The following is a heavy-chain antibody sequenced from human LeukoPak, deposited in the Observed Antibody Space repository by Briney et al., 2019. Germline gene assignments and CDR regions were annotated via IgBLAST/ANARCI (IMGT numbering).Heavy chain of an antibody. CDR2: IYYSGNT. D-gene: IGHD3-10*01. CDR3: ARVGSGSFDY. CDR1: GGSISTYY. V-gene: IGHV4-59*01. J-gene: IGHJ4*02. Sequence: SETLSLTCTVSGGSISTYYWSWIRQPPGRGLEWIGYIYYSGNTNCNPSLKSRVTISIDTSKNQFSLKLSSVTAADTAVYYCARVGSGSFDYWGQGTLVTVSS.